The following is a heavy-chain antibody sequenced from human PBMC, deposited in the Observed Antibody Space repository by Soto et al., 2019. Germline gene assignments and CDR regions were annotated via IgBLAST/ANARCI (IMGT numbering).Heavy chain of an antibody. Sequence: QVQLVQSGAEVKKPGASVKVSCKASGYTFTSYGISWVRQAPGQGLEWMGWISAYNGNTNYAQKLQGRVTMTTDTSTSTAYMELRSLRSDDTAVYYCARGRSGYSSSWRPDYYYHMDVWGKGTTVTVSS. CDR1: GYTFTSYG. CDR2: ISAYNGNT. J-gene: IGHJ6*03. CDR3: ARGRSGYSSSWRPDYYYHMDV. D-gene: IGHD6-13*01. V-gene: IGHV1-18*01.